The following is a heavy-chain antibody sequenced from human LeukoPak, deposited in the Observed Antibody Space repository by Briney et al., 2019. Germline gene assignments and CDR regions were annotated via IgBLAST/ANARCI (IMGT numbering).Heavy chain of an antibody. Sequence: SVMVSCKASGGTFSSYAISWVRQAPGQGLEWMGGIIPIFGTANYAQKFQGRVTITADESTSTAYMELSSLRSEDTAVYYCARWTYLERYYYYGMDVWGQGTTVTVSS. CDR3: ARWTYLERYYYYGMDV. J-gene: IGHJ6*02. CDR1: GGTFSSYA. V-gene: IGHV1-69*13. D-gene: IGHD1-1*01. CDR2: IIPIFGTA.